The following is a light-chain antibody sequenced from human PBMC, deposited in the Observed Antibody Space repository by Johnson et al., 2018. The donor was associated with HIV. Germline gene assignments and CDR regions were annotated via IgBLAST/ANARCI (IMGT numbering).Light chain of an antibody. J-gene: IGLJ1*01. Sequence: QSVSTQPPSVSAAPGQQVTISCSGSSSNLGNDHVAWYQQPPRTPPKLLSYDHNNRPPGIHDHFSGPMSGTTASLSITGLRTGDEADYYCGTWDSSLGAWVFGTGTKVTVL. CDR2: DHN. CDR3: GTWDSSLGAWV. V-gene: IGLV1-51*01. CDR1: SSNLGNDH.